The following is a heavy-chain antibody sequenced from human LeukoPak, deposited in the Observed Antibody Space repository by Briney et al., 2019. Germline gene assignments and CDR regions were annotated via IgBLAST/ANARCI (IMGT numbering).Heavy chain of an antibody. CDR2: ISPSGDTV. CDR3: ARVDGPTVFVYYLDL. Sequence: GGSLRLSCAPSGFTFSHRGMVWARQAPGNGLDWVAYISPSGDTVYYADSVKGRFTVSRDNAKSSMFLQMESLRVEDTAKYYCARVDGPTVFVYYLDLWGQGTLATVSS. J-gene: IGHJ4*02. CDR1: GFTFSHRG. V-gene: IGHV3-48*01. D-gene: IGHD1-1*01.